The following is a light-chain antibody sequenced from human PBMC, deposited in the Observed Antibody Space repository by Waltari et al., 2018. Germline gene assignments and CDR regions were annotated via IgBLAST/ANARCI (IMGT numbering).Light chain of an antibody. CDR1: SSNIGRYS. J-gene: IGLJ3*02. V-gene: IGLV1-44*01. CDR2: NND. Sequence: QSVLPQAPSASGTPGQRVTISCSGSSSNIGRYSANWYQQLPGAAPRLLIYNNDQRPSGVPDRFSGYGSGASASLAISGLQSEDEADYYCAGWDERLEGWVFGGGTRLTVL. CDR3: AGWDERLEGWV.